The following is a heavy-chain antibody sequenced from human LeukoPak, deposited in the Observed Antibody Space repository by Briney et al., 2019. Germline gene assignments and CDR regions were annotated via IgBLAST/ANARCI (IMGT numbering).Heavy chain of an antibody. CDR2: VYDSGSA. V-gene: IGHV4-59*02. D-gene: IGHD4-23*01. Sequence: KPSETLSLTCTVSGGSVTKYYWSWLRQPPGKGLEWIGYVYDSGSANYSPSLKSRATISMDTSKNQFSLKLSSVTAADTAVYYCARADYGGSWFDYWGQGTLVTVSS. CDR3: ARADYGGSWFDY. J-gene: IGHJ4*02. CDR1: GGSVTKYY.